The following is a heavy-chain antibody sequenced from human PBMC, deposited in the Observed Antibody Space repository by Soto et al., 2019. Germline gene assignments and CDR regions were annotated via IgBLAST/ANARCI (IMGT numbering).Heavy chain of an antibody. CDR2: IYPGDYDT. CDR3: ARLDLTGLDN. D-gene: IGHD1-1*01. V-gene: IGHV5-51*01. Sequence: GESLQISCKGSGYTFATPWIAWVRRMPGKGLEGMEFIYPGDYDTRYSPSFQGQVTISPNKSYITAYLQWSSLNAPDTAIYFCARLDLTGLDNWGQGTPVTVSS. CDR1: GYTFATPW. J-gene: IGHJ4*02.